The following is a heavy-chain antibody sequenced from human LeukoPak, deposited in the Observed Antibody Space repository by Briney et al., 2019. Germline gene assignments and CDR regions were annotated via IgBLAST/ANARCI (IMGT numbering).Heavy chain of an antibody. CDR2: IYYSGST. Sequence: SETLSLTCTVSGGSISSSSYYWGWIRQPPGKGLEWIGSIYYSGSTYYNPSLKSRVTISVDTSKNQFSLKLSSVTAADTAVYYRARSAYYDFWSGPTPAYYFDYWGQGTLVTVSS. CDR1: GGSISSSSYY. D-gene: IGHD3-3*01. V-gene: IGHV4-39*01. J-gene: IGHJ4*02. CDR3: ARSAYYDFWSGPTPAYYFDY.